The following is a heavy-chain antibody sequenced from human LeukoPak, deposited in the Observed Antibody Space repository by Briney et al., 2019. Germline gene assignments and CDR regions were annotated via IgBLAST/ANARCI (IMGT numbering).Heavy chain of an antibody. CDR3: ARDHSSSWYDWFDP. J-gene: IGHJ5*02. Sequence: ASVKVSCKASGGTFSSYAISWVRQAPGQGLEWMGGIIPIFGTANYAQKFQGRVTITTDESTSTAYMELSSLRSEDRAVYYCARDHSSSWYDWFDPWGQGTLVTVSS. V-gene: IGHV1-69*05. CDR2: IIPIFGTA. CDR1: GGTFSSYA. D-gene: IGHD6-13*01.